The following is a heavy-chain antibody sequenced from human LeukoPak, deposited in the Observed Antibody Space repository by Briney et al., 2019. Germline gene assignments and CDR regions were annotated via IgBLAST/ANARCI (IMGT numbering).Heavy chain of an antibody. V-gene: IGHV1-69*05. J-gene: IGHJ6*03. CDR1: GGTFSSYA. Sequence: EASVKVSCKASGGTFSSYAISWVRQAPGQGLEWMGGIISIFGTANYAQKFQGRVTITTDESTSTAYMELSSLRSEDTAVYYCARGRSYYYYYMDVWGKGTTVTVSS. CDR3: ARGRSYYYYYMDV. CDR2: IISIFGTA.